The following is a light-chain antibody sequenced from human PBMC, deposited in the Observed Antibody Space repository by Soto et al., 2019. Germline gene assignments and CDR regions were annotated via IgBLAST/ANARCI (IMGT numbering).Light chain of an antibody. CDR1: QSISSW. CDR3: QQYNSYLLT. CDR2: DAS. J-gene: IGKJ4*01. V-gene: IGKV1-5*01. Sequence: DIQMTQSPSTLSASVGDRVTITCRASQSISSWLAWYQQKLGKAPKLLIYDASSLESGVPSRFSGSGPGTEFTLTISSLQPDDFATYYCQQYNSYLLTFGGGTKVDIK.